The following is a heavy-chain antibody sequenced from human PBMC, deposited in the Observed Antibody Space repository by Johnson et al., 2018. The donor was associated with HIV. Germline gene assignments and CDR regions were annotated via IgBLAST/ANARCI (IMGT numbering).Heavy chain of an antibody. D-gene: IGHD2-2*01. Sequence: VQLVESGGGLVQPGGSLRLSCVASGFPFSSFWMHWVRQTPGKGLEWVSGITWNGGITGYAASVKGRFTISRDNAKNSLYLQMNSLRAEDTAVYYCARDRKYQMLLKLSSADAFDIWGQGTMVTVSS. CDR1: GFPFSSFW. V-gene: IGHV3-20*04. CDR3: ARDRKYQMLLKLSSADAFDI. CDR2: ITWNGGIT. J-gene: IGHJ3*02.